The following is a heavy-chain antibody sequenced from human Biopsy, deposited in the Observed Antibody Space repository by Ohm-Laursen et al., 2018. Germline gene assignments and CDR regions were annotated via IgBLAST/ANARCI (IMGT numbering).Heavy chain of an antibody. D-gene: IGHD3-3*01. Sequence: GTLSLTCSVSGGSISSRNHYCGWLCQPPGKGLEWIGHVYFSGSTFYNSSLESRVTVSVDTSKNQFHLRLTSMSASDTAVYYCARHSLDDFWSGAHYYFDYWGLGTLVTVSS. J-gene: IGHJ4*02. CDR2: VYFSGST. CDR1: GGSISSRNHY. CDR3: ARHSLDDFWSGAHYYFDY. V-gene: IGHV4-39*01.